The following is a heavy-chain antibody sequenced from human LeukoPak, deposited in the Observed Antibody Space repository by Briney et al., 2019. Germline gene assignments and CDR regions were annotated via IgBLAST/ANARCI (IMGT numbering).Heavy chain of an antibody. CDR2: ISYDGSNK. Sequence: GGSLRLSCAASGFTFSSYGMHWVRQAPGKGLEWVAVISYDGSNKYYADSVKGRFTISRDNSKNTLYLQMNSLRAEDTAVYYCAKGGGYESAGDYWGQGTLVTVSS. V-gene: IGHV3-30*18. CDR3: AKGGGYESAGDY. CDR1: GFTFSSYG. J-gene: IGHJ4*02. D-gene: IGHD5-12*01.